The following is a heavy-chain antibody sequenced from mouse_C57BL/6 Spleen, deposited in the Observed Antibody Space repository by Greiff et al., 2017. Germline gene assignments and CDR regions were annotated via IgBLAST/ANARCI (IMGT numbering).Heavy chain of an antibody. CDR1: GYTFTDYE. V-gene: IGHV1-15*01. Sequence: QVQLQQSGAELVRPGASVTLSCKASGYTFTDYEMHWVKQTPVHGLEWIGAIDPETGGTAYNQKFKGKAILTADKSSSTAYMELRSLTSEDSAVYCCTRSETALDYWGQGTTLTVSS. CDR3: TRSETALDY. J-gene: IGHJ2*01. CDR2: IDPETGGT.